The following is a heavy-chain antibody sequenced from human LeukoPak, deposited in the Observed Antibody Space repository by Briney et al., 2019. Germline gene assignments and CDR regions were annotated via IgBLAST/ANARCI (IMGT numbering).Heavy chain of an antibody. D-gene: IGHD3-10*01. CDR1: GGSIRSTSYY. V-gene: IGHV4-39*07. CDR3: ARSGGILWFGEFPFDY. CDR2: INHSGST. Sequence: PSETLSLTCSVSGGSIRSTSYYWGWIRQPPGTGLEWIGEINHSGSTNYNPSLKSRVTISVDTSKNQFSLKLSSVTAADTAVYYCARSGGILWFGEFPFDYWGQGTLVTVSS. J-gene: IGHJ4*02.